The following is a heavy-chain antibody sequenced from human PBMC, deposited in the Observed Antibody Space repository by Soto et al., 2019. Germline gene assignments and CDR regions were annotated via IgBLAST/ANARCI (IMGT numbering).Heavy chain of an antibody. J-gene: IGHJ4*02. Sequence: GGSLRLSCAASGFTFSSYAMHWVRQAPGKGLEWVAVISYDGSNKYYADSVKGRFTISRDNSKNTLYLQMNSLRAEDTAVYYCARARIQLWNFDYWGQGTLVTVSS. CDR2: ISYDGSNK. CDR3: ARARIQLWNFDY. V-gene: IGHV3-30-3*01. D-gene: IGHD5-18*01. CDR1: GFTFSSYA.